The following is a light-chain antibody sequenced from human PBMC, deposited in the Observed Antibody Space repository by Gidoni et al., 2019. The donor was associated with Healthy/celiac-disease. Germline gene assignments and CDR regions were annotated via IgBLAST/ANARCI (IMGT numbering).Light chain of an antibody. V-gene: IGKV1-39*01. CDR2: AAS. J-gene: IGKJ1*01. CDR1: QSISSY. Sequence: DPVTITCRASQSISSYLNWYQQKPGKAPKLLSYAASSLQSGVPSRFSGSGSGTDFTLTISSLQPEDFETYYCQQSYSTPRTFGQGTKVEIK. CDR3: QQSYSTPRT.